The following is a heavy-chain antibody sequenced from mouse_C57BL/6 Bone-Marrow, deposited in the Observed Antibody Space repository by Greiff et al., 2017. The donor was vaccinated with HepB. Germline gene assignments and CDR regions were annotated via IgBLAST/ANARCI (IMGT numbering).Heavy chain of an antibody. J-gene: IGHJ4*01. Sequence: EVKLVESGPGLVKPSQSLSLTCSVTGYSITSGYYWNWIRQFPGNKLEWMGYISYDGSNNYNPSLKNRISITRDTSKNQFFLKLNSVTTEDTATYYCARDLNYYDSHYAMGYWGQGTSVTVSS. D-gene: IGHD2-4*01. V-gene: IGHV3-6*01. CDR3: ARDLNYYDSHYAMGY. CDR2: ISYDGSN. CDR1: GYSITSGYY.